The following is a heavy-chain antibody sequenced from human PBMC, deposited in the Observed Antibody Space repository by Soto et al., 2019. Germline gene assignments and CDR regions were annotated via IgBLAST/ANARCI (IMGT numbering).Heavy chain of an antibody. J-gene: IGHJ4*02. CDR1: GFSFNSYS. D-gene: IGHD3-3*02. V-gene: IGHV3-30-3*01. CDR3: ASPRICGVGSDFSLGY. Sequence: GGSLRLSCAACGFSFNSYSMSWVRHAPGRGLEWVAVISYDGSNKYYADSVKGRFTISRDNSKNTLYLQMNSLRAEDTAVYYCASPRICGVGSDFSLGYWGQGTLVTVSS. CDR2: ISYDGSNK.